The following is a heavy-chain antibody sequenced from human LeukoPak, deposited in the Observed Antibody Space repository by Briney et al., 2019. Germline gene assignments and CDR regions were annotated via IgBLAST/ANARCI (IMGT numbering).Heavy chain of an antibody. CDR2: ISGSGGST. V-gene: IGHV3-23*01. Sequence: PAGSLRLSCAASGFTFSSYAMSWVRQAPGKGLEWVAAISGSGGSTYYADSVKGRFTISRDNSKNTLHLQMNSLRAEDTAVYYCAKDLARGIRYYYDSSGYYQDDYWGQGTLVTVSS. CDR1: GFTFSSYA. CDR3: AKDLARGIRYYYDSSGYYQDDY. J-gene: IGHJ4*02. D-gene: IGHD3-22*01.